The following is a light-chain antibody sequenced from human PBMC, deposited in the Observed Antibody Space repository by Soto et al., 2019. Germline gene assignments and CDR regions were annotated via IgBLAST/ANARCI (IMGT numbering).Light chain of an antibody. J-gene: IGKJ2*01. V-gene: IGKV3-20*01. CDR2: DAS. CDR1: QSVSSNY. Sequence: EIVLTQSPGTLSLSPGERATLSCRASQSVSSNYLAWYQHKLGQAPRLLIYDASSRATGIPDRFSGSGSGTDFTLTISRLEPEDFAVYYCQQYGNSPPTYTFGQGTKLEIK. CDR3: QQYGNSPPTYT.